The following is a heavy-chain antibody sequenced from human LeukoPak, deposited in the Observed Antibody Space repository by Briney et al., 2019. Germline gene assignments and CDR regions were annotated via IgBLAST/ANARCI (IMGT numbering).Heavy chain of an antibody. V-gene: IGHV4-4*02. CDR2: IYHSGST. CDR3: ARGRIQTTYSSSRYLHYYYYYMDV. D-gene: IGHD6-13*01. CDR1: GGSISSSNW. Sequence: PSGTLSLTCAVSGGSISSSNWWSWVRQPPGKGLEWIGEIYHSGSTNYNPSLKSRVTISVDKSKNQFSLKLSSVTAADTAVYYCARGRIQTTYSSSRYLHYYYYYMDVWGRGTTVTVSS. J-gene: IGHJ6*03.